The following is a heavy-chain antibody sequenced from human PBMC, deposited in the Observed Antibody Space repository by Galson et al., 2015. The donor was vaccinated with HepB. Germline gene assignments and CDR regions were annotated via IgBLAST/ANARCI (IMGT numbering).Heavy chain of an antibody. CDR2: IYSGGST. CDR1: GFTVSSNY. V-gene: IGHV3-53*01. D-gene: IGHD5-12*01. J-gene: IGHJ3*02. Sequence: SLRLSCAASGFTVSSNYMSWVRQAPGKGLEWVSVIYSGGSTYYADSLKGRFTISRDNSKNTLYLQMNSLRAEDTAVYYCARVGGFSGYELVDAFDIWGQGTMVTVSS. CDR3: ARVGGFSGYELVDAFDI.